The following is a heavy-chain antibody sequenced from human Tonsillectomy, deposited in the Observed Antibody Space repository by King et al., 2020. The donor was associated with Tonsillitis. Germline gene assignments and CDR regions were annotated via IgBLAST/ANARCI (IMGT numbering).Heavy chain of an antibody. Sequence: QLVQSGGGLVKPGGSLRLSCAASGFTFSYYPMNWVRQAPGKGLEWVSSISSSSSYIYYADSVKGRFNISRDNAENSLSLHMNSLRAEDTAVYYCARDSPYSGYDLDYWGQGTPVTVSS. CDR3: ARDSPYSGYDLDY. CDR2: ISSSSSYI. D-gene: IGHD5-12*01. CDR1: GFTFSYYP. J-gene: IGHJ4*02. V-gene: IGHV3-21*01.